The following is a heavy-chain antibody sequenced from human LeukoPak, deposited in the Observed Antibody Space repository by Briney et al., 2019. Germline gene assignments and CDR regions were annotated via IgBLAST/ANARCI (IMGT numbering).Heavy chain of an antibody. CDR2: ISYDGTHK. CDR1: GFTFSHYA. J-gene: IGHJ3*02. Sequence: PGGSLRLSCVASGFTFSHYAMHWVRQAPGKGPEWVALISYDGTHKYYADSVKGRFTISRDNSKSTLYLQMNSLRAEDTAVYYCARDGATDAFDIWGQGTMVTVSS. CDR3: ARDGATDAFDI. D-gene: IGHD5-24*01. V-gene: IGHV3-30-3*01.